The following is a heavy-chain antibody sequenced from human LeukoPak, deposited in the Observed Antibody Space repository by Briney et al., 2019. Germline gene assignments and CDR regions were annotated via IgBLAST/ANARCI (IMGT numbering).Heavy chain of an antibody. CDR1: GYTLTELS. Sequence: ASVKVSCKVSGYTLTELSMHWVRQAPGKGLEWMGGFDPEDGETIYAQKFQGRVTMTEDTSTDTAYMELSSLRSEDTAVYYCATELWELLGKDDAFDIWGQGTMVTVSS. CDR3: ATELWELLGKDDAFDI. J-gene: IGHJ3*02. CDR2: FDPEDGET. V-gene: IGHV1-24*01. D-gene: IGHD1-26*01.